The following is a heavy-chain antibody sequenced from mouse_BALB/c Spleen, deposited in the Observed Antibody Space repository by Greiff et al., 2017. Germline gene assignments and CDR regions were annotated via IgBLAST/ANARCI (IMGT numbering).Heavy chain of an antibody. J-gene: IGHJ4*01. CDR2: ISSGGSYT. V-gene: IGHV5-6*02. Sequence: EVKLVESGGDLVKPGGSLKLSCAASGFTFSSYGMSWVRQTPDKRLEWVATISSGGSYTYYPDSVKGRFTISRDNAKNTLYLQMSSLKSEDTAMYYCARHERWLLRISMDYWGQGTSVTVSS. CDR1: GFTFSSYG. CDR3: ARHERWLLRISMDY. D-gene: IGHD2-3*01.